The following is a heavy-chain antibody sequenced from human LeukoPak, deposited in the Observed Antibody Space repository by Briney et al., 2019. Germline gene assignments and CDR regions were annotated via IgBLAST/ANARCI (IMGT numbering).Heavy chain of an antibody. J-gene: IGHJ4*02. Sequence: GRSLRLSCAASGFTFSNYGMHWVRQAPGKGLEWVALIWYDGSNKYYADSVKGRFTISRDNDKNSLYLQMNSLRAEDTALYYCARDPNDFWSGYWYYFDYWGQGTLVTVSS. V-gene: IGHV3-33*01. CDR1: GFTFSNYG. CDR3: ARDPNDFWSGYWYYFDY. D-gene: IGHD3-3*01. CDR2: IWYDGSNK.